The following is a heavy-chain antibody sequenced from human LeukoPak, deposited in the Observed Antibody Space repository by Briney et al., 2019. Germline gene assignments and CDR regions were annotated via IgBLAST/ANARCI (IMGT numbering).Heavy chain of an antibody. Sequence: PGGSLRLSCAASGFTFSRYWMTWVRQAPGKGLEWVANLNQDGTEKFDVDSVKGRFTISRDNPKNSLYLQMNSLRAEDTAVYFCARIGYSSSSLDYWGQETLVTVSS. J-gene: IGHJ4*02. CDR2: LNQDGTEK. V-gene: IGHV3-7*01. D-gene: IGHD6-6*01. CDR1: GFTFSRYW. CDR3: ARIGYSSSSLDY.